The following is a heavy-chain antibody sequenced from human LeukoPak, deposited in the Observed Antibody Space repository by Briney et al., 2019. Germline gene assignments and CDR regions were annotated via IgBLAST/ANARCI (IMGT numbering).Heavy chain of an antibody. D-gene: IGHD3-22*01. CDR3: AKSNGYGLIDI. CDR1: GGSFSGYY. CDR2: IFYSGST. J-gene: IGHJ3*02. V-gene: IGHV4-34*12. Sequence: PSETLSLTCAVYGGSFSGYYWSWIRQPPGKALEWIGNIFYSGSTYYSPSLKSRVTISLDTSRNQFSLKLNSVTAADTAVYYCAKSNGYGLIDIWGQGTLVTVSS.